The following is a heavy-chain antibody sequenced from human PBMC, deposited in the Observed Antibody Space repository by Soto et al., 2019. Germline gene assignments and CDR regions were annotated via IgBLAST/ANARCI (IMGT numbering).Heavy chain of an antibody. CDR2: IYYSGST. CDR1: GGSISGHY. Sequence: QVQLQESGPGLVKPSETLSLTCTVSGGSISGHYWSWIRPPPGKGLERIGFIYYSGSTRYHPSLKSRLTITVDTSKNQFSLRLTSVTAADTAVYSCARDITGTNPNSMEVWGKGTKVSVSS. J-gene: IGHJ6*03. V-gene: IGHV4-59*11. D-gene: IGHD1-7*01. CDR3: ARDITGTNPNSMEV.